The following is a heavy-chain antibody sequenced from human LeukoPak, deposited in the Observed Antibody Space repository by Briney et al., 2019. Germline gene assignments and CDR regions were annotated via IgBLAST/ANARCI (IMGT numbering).Heavy chain of an antibody. Sequence: ASVKVSCKASGGTFSSYAISWVRQAPGQGLEWMGGIIPIFGTANYAQKFQGRVTITADESTSTAYMELSSLRSEDTAVYYCARVPYSYGYGFDYWGQGTLVTVSS. CDR1: GGTFSSYA. CDR2: IIPIFGTA. CDR3: ARVPYSYGYGFDY. V-gene: IGHV1-69*13. D-gene: IGHD5-18*01. J-gene: IGHJ4*02.